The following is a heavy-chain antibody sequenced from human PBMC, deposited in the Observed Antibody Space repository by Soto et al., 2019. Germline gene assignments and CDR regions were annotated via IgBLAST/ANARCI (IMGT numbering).Heavy chain of an antibody. D-gene: IGHD4-17*01. CDR1: GYSFNKYW. CDR3: TRDLDYGGNSNSIDI. J-gene: IGHJ3*02. Sequence: GESLKISCKGSGYSFNKYWIAWVRQMPGKGLEWMGTIYPGDSRTTYSPSFQGQVIISADKSINTAYLQWSSLKASDTAMYYCTRDLDYGGNSNSIDIWGQGTMVTVSS. V-gene: IGHV5-51*01. CDR2: IYPGDSRT.